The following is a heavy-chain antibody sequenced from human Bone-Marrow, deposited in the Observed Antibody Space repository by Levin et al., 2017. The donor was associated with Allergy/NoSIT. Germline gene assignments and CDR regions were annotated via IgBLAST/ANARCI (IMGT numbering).Heavy chain of an antibody. CDR2: IDWDGDK. J-gene: IGHJ4*02. D-gene: IGHD6-13*01. CDR3: ARMFLLPGTLTSYFDH. V-gene: IGHV2-70*17. CDR1: GFSLSSNGMS. Sequence: RLSGPTLVKPTQSLTLTCTFSGFSLSSNGMSVSWIRQSPGKALEWLARIDWDGDKFHSTPLRTRLTISKATSNNQVILSMTDMDPLDTATYYCARMFLLPGTLTSYFDHWGQGSRVTVSS.